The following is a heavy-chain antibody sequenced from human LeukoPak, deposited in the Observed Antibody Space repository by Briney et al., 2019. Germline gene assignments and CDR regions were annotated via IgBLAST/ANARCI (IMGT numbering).Heavy chain of an antibody. D-gene: IGHD1-26*01. CDR1: GFAVGSNY. V-gene: IGHV3-53*01. J-gene: IGHJ4*02. CDR2: IYSGGAI. Sequence: PGGSLRLSCVASGFAVGSNYMSWVRQAPGKGLEWVSLIYSGGAIRYADSVKGRFTISRDNTKNTLSLQMNSLRAEDTAIYYCARDVRILGLIDYWGQGTLVTVSS. CDR3: ARDVRILGLIDY.